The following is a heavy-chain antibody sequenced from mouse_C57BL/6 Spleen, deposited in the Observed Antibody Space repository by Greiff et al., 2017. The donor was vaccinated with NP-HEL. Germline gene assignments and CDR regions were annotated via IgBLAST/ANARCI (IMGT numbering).Heavy chain of an antibody. CDR1: GYTFTSYW. J-gene: IGHJ4*01. CDR3: ARGGYDYYAMDY. V-gene: IGHV1-64*01. Sequence: QVQLQQPGAELVKPGASVKLSCKASGYTFTSYWMHWVKQRPGKGLEWIGMIHPNSGSTNYNEKIKSKATLTVDKSSSTAYMQLSSLTSEDSAVYYCARGGYDYYAMDYWGQGTSVTVSS. CDR2: IHPNSGST.